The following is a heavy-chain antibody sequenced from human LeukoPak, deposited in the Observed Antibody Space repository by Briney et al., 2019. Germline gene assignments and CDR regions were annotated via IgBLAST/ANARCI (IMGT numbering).Heavy chain of an antibody. J-gene: IGHJ6*03. CDR3: ATRGTGYYYYYMDV. CDR2: FDPEDGET. V-gene: IGHV1-24*01. Sequence: ASVKVSCKVSGCTLTELSMHWVRQAPGKGREWVGGFDPEDGETIYAQKVQGRVTTTEDTSTDTAYMELRSLRSEDTAVYYCATRGTGYYYYYMDVWGKGTTVTVSS. CDR1: GCTLTELS. D-gene: IGHD1-1*01.